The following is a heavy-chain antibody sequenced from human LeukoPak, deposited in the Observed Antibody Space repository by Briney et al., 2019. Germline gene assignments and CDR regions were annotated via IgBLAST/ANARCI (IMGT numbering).Heavy chain of an antibody. D-gene: IGHD6-13*01. CDR3: ATNTSSWSFDY. Sequence: GGSLRLSCAASGFTFSNYAMSWVRQAPGKGLEWVSTISGSGAGTYYADSVKGRFTISRDNSENTLCLQMHSLRAEDTAVYYCATNTSSWSFDYWGQGTLVTVSS. CDR1: GFTFSNYA. CDR2: ISGSGAGT. V-gene: IGHV3-23*01. J-gene: IGHJ4*02.